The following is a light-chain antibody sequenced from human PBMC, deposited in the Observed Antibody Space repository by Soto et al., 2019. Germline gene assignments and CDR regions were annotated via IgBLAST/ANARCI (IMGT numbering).Light chain of an antibody. CDR2: GSS. V-gene: IGKV3-20*01. CDR1: QSVSNNY. CDR3: QEYCSSPPYT. Sequence: EVVLTQSPGTLSLSPGERATLSCRASQSVSNNYFAWYQQKPGQAPRLLVFGSSDTATGIPDRFSGSGSGTDFTLTISRLETEDFAVYYWQEYCSSPPYTFGQWTKLEIK. J-gene: IGKJ2*01.